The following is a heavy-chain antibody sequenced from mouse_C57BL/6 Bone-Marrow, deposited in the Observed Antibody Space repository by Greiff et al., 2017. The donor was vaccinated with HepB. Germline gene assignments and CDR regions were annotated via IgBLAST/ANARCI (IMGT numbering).Heavy chain of an antibody. Sequence: EVMLVESGGGLVKPGGSLKLSCAASGFTFSSYAMSWVRQTPEKRLEWVATISDGGSYTYYPDNVKGRFTISRDNAKNNLYLQMRHLKSEDTAMYYCARVPITTWYFDVWGTGTTVTVSS. D-gene: IGHD1-1*01. J-gene: IGHJ1*03. CDR1: GFTFSSYA. CDR2: ISDGGSYT. CDR3: ARVPITTWYFDV. V-gene: IGHV5-4*03.